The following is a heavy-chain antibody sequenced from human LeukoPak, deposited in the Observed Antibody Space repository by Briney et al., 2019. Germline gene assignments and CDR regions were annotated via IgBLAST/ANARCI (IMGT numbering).Heavy chain of an antibody. V-gene: IGHV1-69*13. D-gene: IGHD3-10*01. CDR1: GGTFSSYA. CDR3: ARHVPSGRGITMVRGVTGAFDI. Sequence: SVKVSCKASGGTFSSYAISWVRQAPGQGLEWMGGIIPIFGTANYAQKFQGRVTITADESTSTAYMELSSLRSEDTAVYYCARHVPSGRGITMVRGVTGAFDIWGQGTMVTVSS. J-gene: IGHJ3*02. CDR2: IIPIFGTA.